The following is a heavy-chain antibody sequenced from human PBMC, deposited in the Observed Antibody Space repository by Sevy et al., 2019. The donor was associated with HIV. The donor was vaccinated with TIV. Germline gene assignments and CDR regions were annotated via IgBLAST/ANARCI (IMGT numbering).Heavy chain of an antibody. CDR1: GFTFRNFW. V-gene: IGHV3-7*01. D-gene: IGHD3-10*01. Sequence: GGSLRLSCAVSGFTFRNFWMSWVRQAPGKGLEWVANIRKDGSENYYVDSVSGRFTSSRDNAKNSLFLQLNSLRADDTAIYYCAKSYFGSGTSYGMDLWGRGTTVTVSS. CDR2: IRKDGSEN. CDR3: AKSYFGSGTSYGMDL. J-gene: IGHJ6*02.